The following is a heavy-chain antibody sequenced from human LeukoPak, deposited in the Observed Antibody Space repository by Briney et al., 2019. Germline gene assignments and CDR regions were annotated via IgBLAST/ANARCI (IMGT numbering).Heavy chain of an antibody. J-gene: IGHJ3*02. Sequence: GGSLRLSCAASGFTFSSYWMHWVRQAPGEGLVWVSRINNDASSTSYADSVKGRFTISRDNAKNTLYLQMNSLRAGDTAVSYCASLVVTDNWAFDIWGQGTMVIVSS. V-gene: IGHV3-74*01. CDR3: ASLVVTDNWAFDI. CDR1: GFTFSSYW. CDR2: INNDASST. D-gene: IGHD2-21*02.